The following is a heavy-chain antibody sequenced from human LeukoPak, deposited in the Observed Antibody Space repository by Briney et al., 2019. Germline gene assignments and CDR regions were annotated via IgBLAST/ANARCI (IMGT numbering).Heavy chain of an antibody. CDR1: GFTFSSYG. J-gene: IGHJ3*02. D-gene: IGHD4-11*01. Sequence: GGSLRLSCAASGFTFSSYGMHWVRQAPGKGLEWVAVISNDGSTKYYADSVKGRFTISRDNAKNSLYLQMNSLRAEDTAVYYCARVVDYSTDPAIRRDAFDIWGQGTMVTVSS. CDR2: ISNDGSTK. V-gene: IGHV3-30*03. CDR3: ARVVDYSTDPAIRRDAFDI.